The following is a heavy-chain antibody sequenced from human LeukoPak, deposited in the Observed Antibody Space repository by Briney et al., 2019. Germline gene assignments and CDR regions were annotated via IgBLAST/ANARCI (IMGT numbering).Heavy chain of an antibody. CDR3: GRDRVEGGESFDS. Sequence: PGGSLRLSCAASGFIFRSYSMDWVRQAPGKGLEWVSSITGSSSYISYADAVKGRFTISRDNAENSLFLQMNSLRPEDTAVYFCGRDRVEGGESFDSWGQGTLVTVSS. CDR2: ITGSSSYI. CDR1: GFIFRSYS. J-gene: IGHJ4*02. V-gene: IGHV3-21*01. D-gene: IGHD3-16*01.